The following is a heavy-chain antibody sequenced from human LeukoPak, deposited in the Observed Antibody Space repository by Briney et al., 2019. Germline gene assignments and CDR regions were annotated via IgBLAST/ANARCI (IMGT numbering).Heavy chain of an antibody. CDR1: GGTFSSYA. CDR2: MNPNSGNT. V-gene: IGHV1-8*02. J-gene: IGHJ4*02. Sequence: ASVKVSCKASGGTFSSYAISWVRQAPGQGLEWMGWMNPNSGNTGYAQKFQGRVTMTRNTSISTAYMELSSLRSEDTAVYYCARGSLGYYDSSGKPDDYWGQGTLVTVSS. D-gene: IGHD3-22*01. CDR3: ARGSLGYYDSSGKPDDY.